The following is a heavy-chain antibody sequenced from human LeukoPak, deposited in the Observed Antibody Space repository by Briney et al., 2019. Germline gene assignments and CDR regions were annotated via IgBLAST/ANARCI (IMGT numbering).Heavy chain of an antibody. CDR2: IYYSGGT. J-gene: IGHJ4*02. Sequence: PSETLSLTCTVSGGSISSGGYYWSWLRQHPGKGLEWIGYIYYSGGTYYNPSLKSRVTISVDTSKNQFSLKLSSVTAADTAVYYCARVNGDYDGDYWGQGTLVTVSS. CDR1: GGSISSGGYY. D-gene: IGHD4-17*01. CDR3: ARVNGDYDGDY. V-gene: IGHV4-31*03.